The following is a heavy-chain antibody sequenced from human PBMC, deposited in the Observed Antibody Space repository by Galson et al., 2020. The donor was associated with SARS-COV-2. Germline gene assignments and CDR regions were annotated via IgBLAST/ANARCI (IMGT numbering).Heavy chain of an antibody. Sequence: TLSLTCAVYGGSFSGYYWSWIRQPPGKGLEWIGEINHSGSTNYNPSLKSRVTISVDTSKNQFSLKLSSVTAADTAVYYCARAGGNSVYYYGMDVWGQGTTVTVSS. CDR2: INHSGST. CDR1: GGSFSGYY. D-gene: IGHD2-21*02. CDR3: ARAGGNSVYYYGMDV. V-gene: IGHV4-34*01. J-gene: IGHJ6*02.